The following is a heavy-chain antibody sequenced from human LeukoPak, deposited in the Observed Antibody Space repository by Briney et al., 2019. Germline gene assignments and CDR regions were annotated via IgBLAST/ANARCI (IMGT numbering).Heavy chain of an antibody. Sequence: GGSLRLSCAASGFTFSNFWMTWVRQAPGKGLEWVANIKQDGSEKYYADSVKGRFTISRDNPKNSLYLQMNRLRAEDTAVYYCARGRVDDYWGQGTLVTVSS. CDR1: GFTFSNFW. CDR3: ARGRVDDY. CDR2: IKQDGSEK. V-gene: IGHV3-7*03. J-gene: IGHJ4*02.